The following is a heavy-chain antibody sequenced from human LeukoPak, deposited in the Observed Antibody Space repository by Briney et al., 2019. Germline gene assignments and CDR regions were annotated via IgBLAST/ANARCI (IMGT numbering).Heavy chain of an antibody. J-gene: IGHJ4*02. D-gene: IGHD3-16*02. Sequence: GGSLRLSCAPSGFPFRSRWMYWVRQTPGKGLVWVSRLNSDGSITDYADSVKGRFTMSRDNARNTLHLQMNSLGVDDTALYHCVSGRDTGYIDCWGEGTLVTVSS. CDR2: LNSDGSIT. CDR3: VSGRDTGYIDC. CDR1: GFPFRSRW. V-gene: IGHV3-74*01.